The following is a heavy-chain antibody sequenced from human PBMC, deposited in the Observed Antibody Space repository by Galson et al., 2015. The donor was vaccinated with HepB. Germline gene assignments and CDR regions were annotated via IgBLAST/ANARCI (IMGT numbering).Heavy chain of an antibody. D-gene: IGHD2-15*01. V-gene: IGHV3-23*01. Sequence: SLRLSCAASGFTFSSYAMSWVRQAPGKGLEWVSAISGSGGSTYYADSVKGRFTISRDNSKNTLYLQMNSLRAEDTAVYYCARDSGGSFADFDYWGQGTLVTVSS. CDR2: ISGSGGST. CDR3: ARDSGGSFADFDY. J-gene: IGHJ4*02. CDR1: GFTFSSYA.